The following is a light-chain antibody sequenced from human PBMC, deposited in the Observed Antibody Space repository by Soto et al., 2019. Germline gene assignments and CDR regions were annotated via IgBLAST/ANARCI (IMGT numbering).Light chain of an antibody. V-gene: IGKV4-1*01. CDR1: QSVLYSSNNKNY. CDR3: QQFSSPPFFP. J-gene: IGKJ2*01. CDR2: WAS. Sequence: DIVMTQSPDSLAVPLGERATINCKSSQSVLYSSNNKNYLAWYQQKPGQPPKLLIYWASTRESGVPDRFSGSGSGTDFTLTISSLQAEDVAIYYCQQFSSPPFFPFGQGTKVDIK.